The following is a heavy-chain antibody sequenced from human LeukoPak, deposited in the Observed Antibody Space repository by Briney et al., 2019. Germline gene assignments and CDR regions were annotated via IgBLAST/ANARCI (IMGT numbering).Heavy chain of an antibody. V-gene: IGHV4-39*07. CDR2: IYYSGST. J-gene: IGHJ4*02. D-gene: IGHD2-2*01. CDR1: GGSISSSSYY. CDR3: ARVAARYCASTRCPTYFDY. Sequence: PSETLSLTCTVSGGSISSSSYYWGWVRQPPGKGLEWIGSIYYSGSTYYNPSLKSRVTISVDTSNNQFSLKLSSVPAADTAVYYCARVAARYCASTRCPTYFDYWGQGTLVTVSS.